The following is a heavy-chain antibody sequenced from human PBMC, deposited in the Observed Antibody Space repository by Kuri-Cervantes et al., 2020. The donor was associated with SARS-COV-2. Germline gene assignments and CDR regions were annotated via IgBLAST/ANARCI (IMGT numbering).Heavy chain of an antibody. Sequence: GSLRLSCTVSGGSISSYYWSWIRQPPGKGLEWIGYIYYSGSTNYNPSLKSRVTISVDTSKNQFSLKLSSVTAADTAVYYCARVTMVRGAFDYWGQGTLVTVSS. CDR2: IYYSGST. CDR1: GGSISSYY. CDR3: ARVTMVRGAFDY. J-gene: IGHJ4*02. D-gene: IGHD3-10*01. V-gene: IGHV4-59*12.